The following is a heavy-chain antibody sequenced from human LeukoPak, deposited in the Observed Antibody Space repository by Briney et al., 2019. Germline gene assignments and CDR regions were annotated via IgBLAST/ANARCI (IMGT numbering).Heavy chain of an antibody. D-gene: IGHD5-24*01. J-gene: IGHJ5*02. CDR2: INPNSGGT. CDR1: GYTFTSYG. V-gene: IGHV1-2*02. CDR3: ARVRDNYGP. Sequence: ASVKVSCKASGYTFTSYGISWVRQAPGQGLEWMGWINPNSGGTNYAQKFQGRVTMTRDTSISTAYMELSRLRSDDTAVYYCARVRDNYGPWGQGTLVTVSS.